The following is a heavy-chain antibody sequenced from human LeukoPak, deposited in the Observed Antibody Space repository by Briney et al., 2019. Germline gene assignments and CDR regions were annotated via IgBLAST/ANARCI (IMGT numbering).Heavy chain of an antibody. CDR1: GFTFDYDA. V-gene: IGHV3-33*06. J-gene: IGHJ4*02. CDR3: AEDAQRGSDYSNSLQY. Sequence: PGRSLRLSCAASGFTFDYDAMHGVRQAPGKGLEWVAVIWHDGSSRYYGDSVKGRFTISRDNSQNTVYLQMNSLRAEDTAVYFCAEDAQRGSDYSNSLQYWGQGTLVTVSS. CDR2: IWHDGSSR. D-gene: IGHD4-11*01.